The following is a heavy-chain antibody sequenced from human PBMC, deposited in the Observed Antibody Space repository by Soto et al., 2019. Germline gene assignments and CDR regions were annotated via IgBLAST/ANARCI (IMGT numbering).Heavy chain of an antibody. CDR1: GFTVSSNY. J-gene: IGHJ6*02. CDR3: ARECSSGGYYYGMDV. D-gene: IGHD6-19*01. Sequence: GGSLRLSCAASGFTVSSNYMSWVRQAPGKGLEWVSVIYSGGSTYYADSVKGRFTISRDNSKNTLYLQMNSLRAEDTAVYYCARECSSGGYYYGMDVWGQGTTVTVSS. V-gene: IGHV3-53*01. CDR2: IYSGGST.